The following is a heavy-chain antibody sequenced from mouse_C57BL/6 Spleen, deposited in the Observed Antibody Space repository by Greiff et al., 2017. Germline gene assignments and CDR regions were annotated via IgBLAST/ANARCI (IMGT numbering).Heavy chain of an antibody. D-gene: IGHD2-4*01. CDR2: IDPSDSGT. Sequence: QVQLQQPGAELVRPGSSVKLSCKASGYTFTSYWMHWVKQRPIQGLEWIGNIDPSDSGTHYNQKFKDKDTLTVDKSSSTSYMQLSRLTSEDSAVYYGARGGGLRDFDYWGQGTTLTVSS. CDR1: GYTFTSYW. J-gene: IGHJ2*01. V-gene: IGHV1-52*01. CDR3: ARGGGLRDFDY.